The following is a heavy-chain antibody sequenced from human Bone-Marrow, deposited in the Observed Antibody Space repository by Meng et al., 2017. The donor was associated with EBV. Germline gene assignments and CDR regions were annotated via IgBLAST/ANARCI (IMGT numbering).Heavy chain of an antibody. D-gene: IGHD1-26*01. V-gene: IGHV4-34*01. CDR3: ARGPLEWEPRGEDY. J-gene: IGHJ4*02. CDR1: GGSFSGYY. CDR2: INHSGST. Sequence: QVQLKQWGEGLLKPSETLSLTCAVYGGSFSGYYWSWIRQPPGKGLEWIGEINHSGSTNYNPSLKSRVTISVDTSKNQFSLKLSSVTAADTAVYYCARGPLEWEPRGEDYWGQGTLVTVSS.